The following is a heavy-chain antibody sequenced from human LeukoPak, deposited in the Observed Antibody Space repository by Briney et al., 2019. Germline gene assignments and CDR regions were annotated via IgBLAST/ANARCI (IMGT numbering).Heavy chain of an antibody. CDR1: GFTFSSYA. J-gene: IGHJ4*02. CDR3: ATLVSTRYYFDY. CDR2: IYHSGIT. D-gene: IGHD5/OR15-5a*01. V-gene: IGHV4-38-2*01. Sequence: PGGSLRLSCAASGFTFSSYAMSWIRQPPGKGLEWIGNIYHSGITYYNHFNSSLKSRVTISIDTSKNQFSLRLTSVTAADTAVYFCATLVSTRYYFDYWGQGTLVTVSS.